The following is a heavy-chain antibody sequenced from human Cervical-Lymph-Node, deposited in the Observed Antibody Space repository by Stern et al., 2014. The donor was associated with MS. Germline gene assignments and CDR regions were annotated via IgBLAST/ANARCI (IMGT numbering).Heavy chain of an antibody. V-gene: IGHV3-23*04. CDR3: AKWELFFGELVGGAPH. CDR2: IRGSDSRT. Sequence: EDQLVESGGGLVQPGGSLRLSCIASGFSFSTYAMTWVRQTPWKGLEWVSTIRGSDSRTLYADSVKGRFTISRDNSKNTLYLQLNSLSPEDTAVYYCAKWELFFGELVGGAPHWGHGTLVTVSS. D-gene: IGHD3-10*01. J-gene: IGHJ4*01. CDR1: GFSFSTYA.